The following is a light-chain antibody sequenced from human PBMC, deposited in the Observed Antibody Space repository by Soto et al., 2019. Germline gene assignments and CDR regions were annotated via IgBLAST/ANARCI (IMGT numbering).Light chain of an antibody. CDR2: EGS. CDR3: CSYAGSSTSVV. J-gene: IGLJ2*01. CDR1: SSDVGTYKL. V-gene: IGLV2-23*01. Sequence: QSALTQAASVSGSPGQSITISCTGTSSDVGTYKLVSWYRQHPGKAPKLMIYEGSKRPSGVSNRFSGSTSANTASLTISGLQAEDEADYYCCSYAGSSTSVVFGGGTKLTVL.